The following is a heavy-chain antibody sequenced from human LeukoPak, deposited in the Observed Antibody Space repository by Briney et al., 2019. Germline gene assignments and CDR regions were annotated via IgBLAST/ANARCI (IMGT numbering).Heavy chain of an antibody. CDR2: INPNSGGT. D-gene: IGHD3-3*01. Sequence: ASVKVSCKVSGYTLTELSMHWVRQAPGQGLEWMGWINPNSGGTNYAQKFQGRVTMTRDTSISTAYMELSRLRSDDTAVYYCARDTSRRDYDFWSGYYDYWGQGTLVTVSS. J-gene: IGHJ4*02. CDR3: ARDTSRRDYDFWSGYYDY. V-gene: IGHV1-2*02. CDR1: GYTLTELS.